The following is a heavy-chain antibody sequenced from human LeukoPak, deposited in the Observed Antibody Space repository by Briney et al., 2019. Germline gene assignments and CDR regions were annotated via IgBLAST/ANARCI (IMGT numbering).Heavy chain of an antibody. CDR3: ARGLPNPPPKQWLVKLYYYGMDV. Sequence: SGTLSHTCAVSGGSISSSNWWSWVRQPPGKGLEWIGEIYHSGSTNYNPSLKSRVTISVDKSKNQFSLKLSSVTAADTAVYYCARGLPNPPPKQWLVKLYYYGMDVWGKGTTVTVSS. D-gene: IGHD6-19*01. V-gene: IGHV4-4*02. CDR2: IYHSGST. CDR1: GGSISSSNW. J-gene: IGHJ6*04.